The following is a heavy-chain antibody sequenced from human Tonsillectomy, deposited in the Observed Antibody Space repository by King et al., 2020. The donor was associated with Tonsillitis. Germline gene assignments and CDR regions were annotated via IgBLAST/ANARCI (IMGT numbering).Heavy chain of an antibody. Sequence: VQLVESGGGLVQPGGSLRLSCAVSGFTFSSYWMHWVRQAPGKGLVWVSRIDTDGSTINYADSVKGRFTISRDNAKNTLYLQMNSLRVEDTAVYFCARGWLEPFDDWGQGTLVTVSS. CDR2: IDTDGSTI. CDR1: GFTFSSYW. CDR3: ARGWLEPFDD. V-gene: IGHV3-74*01. J-gene: IGHJ4*02. D-gene: IGHD5-24*01.